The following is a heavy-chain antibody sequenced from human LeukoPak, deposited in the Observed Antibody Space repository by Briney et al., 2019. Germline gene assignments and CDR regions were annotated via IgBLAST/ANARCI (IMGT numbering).Heavy chain of an antibody. CDR1: GFSFSRYG. Sequence: GGSLRLSCAASGFSFSRYGMHWVRQAPGKGLEWVAVISYDGTKKYFADSVKGRFTISRDNSKNTLYLQMNSLRAEDTAVYYCAKSSYYDSSGFYREYYFDYWGQGTLVPVSS. J-gene: IGHJ4*02. CDR3: AKSSYYDSSGFYREYYFDY. D-gene: IGHD3-22*01. V-gene: IGHV3-30*18. CDR2: ISYDGTKK.